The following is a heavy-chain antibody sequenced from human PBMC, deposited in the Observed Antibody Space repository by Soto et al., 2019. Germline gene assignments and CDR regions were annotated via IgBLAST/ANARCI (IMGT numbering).Heavy chain of an antibody. CDR1: GYTYSIYG. D-gene: IGHD3-16*01. J-gene: IGHJ3*02. CDR3: AREPTGGNDAFDI. CDR2: LWADGSHE. V-gene: IGHV3-33*01. Sequence: QVQLEESGGGVVQPGWSLRLSCAASGYTYSIYGMHWVRQAPGKGLEWVASLWADGSHECYADSVKGRFTVSRDNSKSTVYLQMNSLRAEDTALYYYAREPTGGNDAFDICGQGTMVTVSS.